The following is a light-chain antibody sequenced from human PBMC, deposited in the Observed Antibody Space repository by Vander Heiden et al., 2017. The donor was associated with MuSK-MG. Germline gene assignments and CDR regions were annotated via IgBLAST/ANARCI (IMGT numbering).Light chain of an antibody. Sequence: DIQMTPTPSSLSASVGDRVTITCRASQSISNYLDWYQQKPGKAPKPLIYAASSLQSGVPSRFSGSGSGTDFSLTISSLQPEDFASYYCQQSYGTAPTFGGGTKVEIK. J-gene: IGKJ4*01. CDR2: AAS. CDR3: QQSYGTAPT. V-gene: IGKV1-39*01. CDR1: QSISNY.